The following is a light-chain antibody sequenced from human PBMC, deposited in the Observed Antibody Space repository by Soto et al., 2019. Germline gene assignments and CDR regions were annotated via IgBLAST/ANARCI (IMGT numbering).Light chain of an antibody. V-gene: IGLV2-14*03. J-gene: IGLJ2*01. CDR2: DVS. CDR1: SSDL. CDR3: SSYTSSNTLVV. Sequence: SALTQPVSVSGSPGQSITISCTGTSSDLVSWYQQHPGKAPKLMIYDVSNRPSGVSNRFSGSKSGNTASLTISGLQAEDEADYYCSSYTSSNTLVVFGTGTKLTVL.